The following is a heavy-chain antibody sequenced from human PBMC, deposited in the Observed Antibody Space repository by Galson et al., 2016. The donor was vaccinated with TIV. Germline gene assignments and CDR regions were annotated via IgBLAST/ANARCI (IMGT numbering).Heavy chain of an antibody. CDR1: GDSVSGNTAA. CDR3: SRGNWNYGMGGAMDV. J-gene: IGHJ6*02. V-gene: IGHV6-1*01. Sequence: CAISGDSVSGNTAAWNWVRQSPSRGLEWLGRTYYTSKWNTDYAVSVKGRIIIRPDTSMNQVSLQLSSVTPDDTAVYYCSRGNWNYGMGGAMDVWGRGTTVTVSS. D-gene: IGHD1-7*01. CDR2: TYYTSKWNT.